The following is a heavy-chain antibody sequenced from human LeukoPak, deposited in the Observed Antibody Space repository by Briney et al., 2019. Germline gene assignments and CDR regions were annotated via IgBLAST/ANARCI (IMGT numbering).Heavy chain of an antibody. D-gene: IGHD3-22*01. V-gene: IGHV3-7*01. Sequence: PGGSLRLSCVVSGFTLSSDWMSWVRQAPGKGLEWVANIKKDGIEKYYVESVKGRFTISRDNAKNSLSLQMNSLRAEDTAVYYCARDLVGTEDYYDSSGVFDYWGQGTLVTVSS. CDR1: GFTLSSDW. CDR2: IKKDGIEK. J-gene: IGHJ4*02. CDR3: ARDLVGTEDYYDSSGVFDY.